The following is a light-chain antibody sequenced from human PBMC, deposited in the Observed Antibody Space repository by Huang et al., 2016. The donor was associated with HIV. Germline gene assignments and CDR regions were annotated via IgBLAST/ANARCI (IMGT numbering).Light chain of an antibody. Sequence: DIQMTQSPSSLSASLGDKVTITCQAILDINNYLNWSQQKPGKVPKSLISDASDLETGVPPRVSGSRSGTNFTLPVSSLQAEDIGTYYCQQYDTLPLTFGQGTNVEI. J-gene: IGKJ1*01. CDR2: DAS. V-gene: IGKV1-33*01. CDR1: LDINNY. CDR3: QQYDTLPLT.